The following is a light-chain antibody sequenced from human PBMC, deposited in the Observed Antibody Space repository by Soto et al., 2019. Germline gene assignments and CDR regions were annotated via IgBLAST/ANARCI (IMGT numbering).Light chain of an antibody. J-gene: IGKJ4*01. V-gene: IGKV4-1*01. CDR3: QQYYSVPIT. CDR2: WAS. CDR1: QSVLYSSNNKNY. Sequence: DIVMTQSPDSLAVSLGERATINCKSSQSVLYSSNNKNYLAWYQRKPGQPPNLLIYWASTRESGVPDRFSGSGSGTDFTLTISSLQAEDVAVYYCQQYYSVPITFGGGTKVDIK.